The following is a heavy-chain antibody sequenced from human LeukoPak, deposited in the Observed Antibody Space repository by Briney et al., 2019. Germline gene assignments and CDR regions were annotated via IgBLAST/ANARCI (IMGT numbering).Heavy chain of an antibody. CDR2: IYYSGST. Sequence: PPQTLSLTCTVSGGSISSGDYYWSWIRQPPGKGLEWIGYIYYSGSTYYDPSLKSRVTISVDTSKNQFSLKLSSVTAADTAVYYCARAATGGIAARPLDTFDIWGQGTMVTVSS. J-gene: IGHJ3*02. CDR3: ARAATGGIAARPLDTFDI. CDR1: GGSISSGDYY. D-gene: IGHD6-6*01. V-gene: IGHV4-30-4*01.